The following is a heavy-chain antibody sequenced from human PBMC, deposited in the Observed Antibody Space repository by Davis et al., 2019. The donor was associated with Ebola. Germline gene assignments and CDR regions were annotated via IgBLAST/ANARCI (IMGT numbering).Heavy chain of an antibody. V-gene: IGHV3-64*01. CDR2: ISSNGGST. CDR3: ARVDRRDGYNFRTGYFDL. J-gene: IGHJ2*01. Sequence: GGSLRLSCAASGFTFSSYAMHWVRQAPGKGLEYVSAISSNGGSTYYANSVKGRFTISRDNSKNTLYLQMGSLRAEDMAVYYCARVDRRDGYNFRTGYFDLWGRGTLVTVSS. D-gene: IGHD5-24*01. CDR1: GFTFSSYA.